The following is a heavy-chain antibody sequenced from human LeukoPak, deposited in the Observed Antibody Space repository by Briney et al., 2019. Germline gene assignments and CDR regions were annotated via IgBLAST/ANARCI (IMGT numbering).Heavy chain of an antibody. CDR3: AREGNSSPNWYFDL. J-gene: IGHJ2*01. Sequence: SETLSLTCTVSGGSISSYYWSWIQQPPGKGLEWIGYIYYSGSTNYNPSLKSRVTISVDTSKNQFPLKLSSVTAADTAVYYCAREGNSSPNWYFDLWGRGTLVTVSS. V-gene: IGHV4-59*01. D-gene: IGHD6-19*01. CDR2: IYYSGST. CDR1: GGSISSYY.